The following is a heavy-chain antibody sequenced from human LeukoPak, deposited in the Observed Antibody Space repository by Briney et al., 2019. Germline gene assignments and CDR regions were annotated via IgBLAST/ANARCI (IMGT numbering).Heavy chain of an antibody. D-gene: IGHD3-9*01. CDR3: ARTILGDYYMDV. J-gene: IGHJ6*03. CDR2: FHTRGST. Sequence: KASETLSLTCTVSRGSINNWSWIRQPAGKGLEWIGRFHTRGSTNYNPSLKSRVIISVDTSKNQFSLKLSSVTAADTAVYYCARTILGDYYMDVWGKGTTVTISS. CDR1: RGSINN. V-gene: IGHV4-4*07.